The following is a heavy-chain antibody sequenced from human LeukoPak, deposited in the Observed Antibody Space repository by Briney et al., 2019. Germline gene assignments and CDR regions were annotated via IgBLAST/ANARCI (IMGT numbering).Heavy chain of an antibody. V-gene: IGHV4-4*09. CDR1: GGSISSYY. J-gene: IGHJ5*02. D-gene: IGHD3-3*01. Sequence: SDTLALTCTVSGGSISSYYWSWVRQPSAKGLEWIGYIDTSGSTNYNRSLMSRVTITVDTSKNQLSLKLSSVTAADTAVYYCAGCDDFWSRWFDAWGQGTLVTVSS. CDR2: IDTSGST. CDR3: AGCDDFWSRWFDA.